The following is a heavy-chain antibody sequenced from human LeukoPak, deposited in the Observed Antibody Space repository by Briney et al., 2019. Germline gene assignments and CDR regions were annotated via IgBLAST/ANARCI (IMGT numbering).Heavy chain of an antibody. J-gene: IGHJ5*02. V-gene: IGHV3-23*01. CDR3: AKTRGYSSGWTGLFDP. Sequence: GGSLRLSCAASGFTFSSYAMGWVRQAPGKGLEWVSAISGSGGSTYYADSVRGRFTISRDNSKNTLYLRMNSLRAEDTAVYYCAKTRGYSSGWTGLFDPWGQGTLVTVSS. CDR1: GFTFSSYA. CDR2: ISGSGGST. D-gene: IGHD6-19*01.